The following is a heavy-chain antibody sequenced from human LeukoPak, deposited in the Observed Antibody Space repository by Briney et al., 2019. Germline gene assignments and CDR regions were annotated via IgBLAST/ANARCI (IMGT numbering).Heavy chain of an antibody. D-gene: IGHD5-12*01. V-gene: IGHV4-59*08. CDR3: ARQAWLLDY. J-gene: IGHJ4*02. CDR1: GGSINNYY. CDR2: IYYSGST. Sequence: SSETLSLTCTVSGGSINNYYWTWIRQPPARGLEWIGHIYYSGSTYYNPSLKSRVTISVDTSKNQFTLKLSSVTAADTAVYYCARQAWLLDYWGQGTLVTVAS.